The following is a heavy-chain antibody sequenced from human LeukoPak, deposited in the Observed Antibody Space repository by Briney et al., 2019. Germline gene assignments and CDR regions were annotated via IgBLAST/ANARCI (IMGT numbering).Heavy chain of an antibody. CDR3: ARDRDSSSSGRWCDP. CDR1: GGSISSSSYY. J-gene: IGHJ5*02. D-gene: IGHD6-6*01. V-gene: IGHV4-39*07. Sequence: SETLSLTCTVSGGSISSSSYYWGRLRPPPGKGLEWIGSIYYSGSTYYNPSLKSRVTISVDTTKNQYSLKLSSVTAADTAVYYCARDRDSSSSGRWCDPWGQGTRVIVSS. CDR2: IYYSGST.